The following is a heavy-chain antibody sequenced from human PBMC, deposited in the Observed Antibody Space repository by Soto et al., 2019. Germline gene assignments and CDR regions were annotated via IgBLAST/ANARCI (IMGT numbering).Heavy chain of an antibody. CDR2: IHYSGST. J-gene: IGHJ6*03. D-gene: IGHD2-2*01. CDR1: GGSISSYY. V-gene: IGHV4-59*01. CDR3: ARGRPQKGGYCSSTSCYSYYYYYMDV. Sequence: QVQLQESGPGLVKPSETLSLTCTVSGGSISSYYWSWIRQPPGKGLEWIGYIHYSGSTNYNPSLKSRVTISVDTSKNQFSLKLSSVTAADTAVYYCARGRPQKGGYCSSTSCYSYYYYYMDVWGKGTTVTVSS.